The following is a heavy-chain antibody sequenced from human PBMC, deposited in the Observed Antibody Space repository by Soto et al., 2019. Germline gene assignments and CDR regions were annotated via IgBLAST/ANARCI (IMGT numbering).Heavy chain of an antibody. J-gene: IGHJ4*02. CDR1: GGSISSYY. CDR3: ARDGAVASLDY. Sequence: SETLSLTCTVSGGSISSYYWSWIRQPPGKGLEWIGYIYYSGSTNYNPSLKSRVTISVDTSKNQFSLKLSSVTAADTAVYYCARDGAVASLDYWGQGTLVTVSS. V-gene: IGHV4-59*01. D-gene: IGHD6-19*01. CDR2: IYYSGST.